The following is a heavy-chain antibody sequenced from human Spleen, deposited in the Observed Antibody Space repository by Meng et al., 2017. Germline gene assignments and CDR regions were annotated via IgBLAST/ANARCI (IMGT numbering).Heavy chain of an antibody. CDR3: ARSPIDKYDLSALPLDY. Sequence: GESLKISCAASGFTFSNAWMTWVRQAPGKGLEWVSAISGSGGSTYYADSVKGRFTISRDNSKNTVFLQINSLRAEDTAVYYCARSPIDKYDLSALPLDYWGQGTLVTVSS. J-gene: IGHJ4*02. CDR2: ISGSGGST. CDR1: GFTFSNAW. D-gene: IGHD3-22*01. V-gene: IGHV3-23*01.